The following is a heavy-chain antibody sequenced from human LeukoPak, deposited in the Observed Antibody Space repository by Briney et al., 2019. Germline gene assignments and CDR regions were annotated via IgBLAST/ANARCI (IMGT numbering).Heavy chain of an antibody. D-gene: IGHD6-13*01. CDR1: GFTFSNYA. Sequence: GGSLILSCAASGFTFSNYAMSWVRQAPGKGLEWVSSISGGGGGTHYADSVKGRFTISRDNSKNTLYLQMNSLRAEDTAVYYCAKDAYSSSWYSDYWGQGTLVTVSS. CDR2: ISGGGGGT. CDR3: AKDAYSSSWYSDY. J-gene: IGHJ4*02. V-gene: IGHV3-23*01.